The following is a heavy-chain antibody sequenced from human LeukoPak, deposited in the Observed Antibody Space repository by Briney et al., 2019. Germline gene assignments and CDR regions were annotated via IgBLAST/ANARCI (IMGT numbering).Heavy chain of an antibody. CDR2: ISGSGGKT. J-gene: IGHJ4*02. CDR1: GFTFSSYA. D-gene: IGHD6-19*01. V-gene: IGHV3-23*01. CDR3: AKDQEEQWLECFDY. Sequence: GGSLRLSCAASGFTFSSYAMSWVRQVPGKGLEWVSGISGSGGKTYYADSVKGRFTISRDNSKNTLYLHLNSLRAEDTAVYYCAKDQEEQWLECFDYWGQGTLVTVSS.